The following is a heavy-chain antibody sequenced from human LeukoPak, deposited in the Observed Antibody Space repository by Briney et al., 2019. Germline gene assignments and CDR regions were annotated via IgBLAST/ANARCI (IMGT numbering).Heavy chain of an antibody. J-gene: IGHJ4*02. CDR3: ARDRDGYAYSFDY. CDR1: GGSITSGSYH. Sequence: SQSLSLTCTVSGGSITSGSYHWGWIRQSPGKGLEWIGNTYNTGSAYYRPSLQSRVSISVDTSKKEFSLKLTSVTAADTAVYYCARDRDGYAYSFDYWGQGTLVTVS. D-gene: IGHD5-24*01. V-gene: IGHV4-39*02. CDR2: TYNTGSA.